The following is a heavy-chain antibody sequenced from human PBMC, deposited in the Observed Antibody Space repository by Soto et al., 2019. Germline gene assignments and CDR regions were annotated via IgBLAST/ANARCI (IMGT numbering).Heavy chain of an antibody. J-gene: IGHJ3*02. CDR3: ARDFLYSSGYLTLWDAFDI. D-gene: IGHD3-22*01. V-gene: IGHV3-30-3*01. CDR2: ISYDGSNK. Sequence: SLRLSCASSGFTFSSYAMHWVRQAPGKGLVWVAVISYDGSNKYYADSVKGRFTISRDNSKNTLYLQMNSLRAEDTAVYYCARDFLYSSGYLTLWDAFDIWGQGTMVTV. CDR1: GFTFSSYA.